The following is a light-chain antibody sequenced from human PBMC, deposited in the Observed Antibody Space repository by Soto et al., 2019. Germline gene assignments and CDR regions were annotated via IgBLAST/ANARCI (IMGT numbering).Light chain of an antibody. CDR2: DVH. Sequence: QSALTQPASVSGSPGQSITISCAGTSSDVGGYNYVSWYQQHPGKVPRLIISDVHKRPSGVSDRFSGSKSGKTASLTISGLQAEDEADYYCASFTRSVTVVFGGGTKLTVL. V-gene: IGLV2-14*03. CDR1: SSDVGGYNY. CDR3: ASFTRSVTVV. J-gene: IGLJ2*01.